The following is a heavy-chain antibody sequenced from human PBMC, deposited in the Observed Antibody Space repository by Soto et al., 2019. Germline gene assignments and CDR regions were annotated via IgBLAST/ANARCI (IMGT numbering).Heavy chain of an antibody. D-gene: IGHD3-10*01. J-gene: IGHJ3*02. Sequence: GGSLRLSCAASGFTVSSNYMSWVRQAPGKGLEWVSVIYSGGSTYYADSVKGRFTISRDNSKKTLYLQMNSLRAEDTAVYYCARDPYGDDAFDIWGQGTMVTVS. CDR1: GFTVSSNY. CDR2: IYSGGST. V-gene: IGHV3-66*01. CDR3: ARDPYGDDAFDI.